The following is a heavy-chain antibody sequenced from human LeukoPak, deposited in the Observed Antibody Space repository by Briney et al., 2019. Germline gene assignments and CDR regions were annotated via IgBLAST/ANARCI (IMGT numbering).Heavy chain of an antibody. J-gene: IGHJ5*02. CDR3: ARDGRPFLEWLYTNWFDP. CDR1: GGTFSSYA. D-gene: IGHD3-3*01. Sequence: ASVKVSCKASGGTFSSYAISWVRQAPGQGLEWMGGIIAYNGNTNYAQKLQGRVTMTTDASTSTAYMELRSLRSDDTAVYYCARDGRPFLEWLYTNWFDPWGQGTLVTVSS. V-gene: IGHV1-18*01. CDR2: IIAYNGNT.